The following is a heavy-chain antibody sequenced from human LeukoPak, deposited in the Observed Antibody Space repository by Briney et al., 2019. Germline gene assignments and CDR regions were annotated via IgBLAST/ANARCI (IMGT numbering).Heavy chain of an antibody. CDR3: VRLTYYNGI. D-gene: IGHD3-10*01. CDR2: INQDGGEK. J-gene: IGHJ4*02. Sequence: GGSLRLSCAASGFTLSNYWMSWVRQAPGKGLEGVANINQDGGEKYYVDSVRGRFTISRDNAKNSLYLQMNSLRAADTAVYYCVRLTYYNGIWGQGTLVTVSS. V-gene: IGHV3-7*05. CDR1: GFTLSNYW.